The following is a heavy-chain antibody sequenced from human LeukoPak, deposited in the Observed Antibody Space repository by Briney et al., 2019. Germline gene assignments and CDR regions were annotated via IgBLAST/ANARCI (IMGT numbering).Heavy chain of an antibody. CDR1: GGSISSYY. CDR2: IYYSGRT. J-gene: IGHJ3*01. V-gene: IGHV4-59*01. CDR3: ARDYKGAFDV. D-gene: IGHD3-10*01. Sequence: SETLSLTCTVSGGSISSYYWSWIRQPPGKGLEWIGYIYYSGRTNYNPSLKSRVIISSDTSKNQFSLKLTSVTAADTAVYYCARDYKGAFDVWGQGTMVTVSS.